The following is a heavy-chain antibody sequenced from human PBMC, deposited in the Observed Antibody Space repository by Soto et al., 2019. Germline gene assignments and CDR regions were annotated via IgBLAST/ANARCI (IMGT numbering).Heavy chain of an antibody. CDR3: ARGLGTYYDFWSGYPYYFDY. CDR2: IILPFGTP. V-gene: IGHV1-69*05. Sequence: SVKVSCKASGGTFSNHAINWVRQAPGQGPEWMGVIILPFGTPNYAQKFQGSVTMSRDTSTNTVYMELSSLRSEDTAVYYCARGLGTYYDFWSGYPYYFDYWGQGTLVTVSS. CDR1: GGTFSNHA. J-gene: IGHJ4*02. D-gene: IGHD3-3*01.